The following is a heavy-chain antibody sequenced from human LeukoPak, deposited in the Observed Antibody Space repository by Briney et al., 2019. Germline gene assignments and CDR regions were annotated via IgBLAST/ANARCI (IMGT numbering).Heavy chain of an antibody. CDR2: ISYDGSNK. D-gene: IGHD2-21*02. CDR3: ARAYCGGDCYPVDY. Sequence: GRSLRLSCAASGFTFSSYAMHWVRQAPGKGLEWVAVISYDGSNKYYADSVKGRFTISRDNSKNTLYLQMNSLRAEDTAVYCCARAYCGGDCYPVDYWGQGTLVTVSS. CDR1: GFTFSSYA. V-gene: IGHV3-30-3*01. J-gene: IGHJ4*02.